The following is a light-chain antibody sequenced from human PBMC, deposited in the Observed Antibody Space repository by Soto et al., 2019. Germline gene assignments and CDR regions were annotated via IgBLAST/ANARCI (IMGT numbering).Light chain of an antibody. Sequence: DIQMTQSPSTLSASVGDRVTITCRASQSISSWLAWYQQKPGKAPKLLIYKASSLESGGPSRFSGSGSGTAVTLTISSLQPDDFATYYCQQYNSYWTFGQGTKVEIK. CDR1: QSISSW. J-gene: IGKJ1*01. CDR3: QQYNSYWT. CDR2: KAS. V-gene: IGKV1-5*03.